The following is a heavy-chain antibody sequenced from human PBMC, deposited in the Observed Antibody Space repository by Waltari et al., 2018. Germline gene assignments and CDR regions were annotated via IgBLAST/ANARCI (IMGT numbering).Heavy chain of an antibody. Sequence: QVQLVESGGGVVQPGRSLRLSCAASGFTFSSYAMHWVRQAPGKGLEWVAVISYDGSNKYYADSVKGRFTISRDNSKNTLYLQMNSLRAEDTAVYYCSVVAEFDYWGQGTLVTVSS. CDR3: SVVAEFDY. J-gene: IGHJ4*02. CDR2: ISYDGSNK. V-gene: IGHV3-30-3*01. CDR1: GFTFSSYA. D-gene: IGHD2-15*01.